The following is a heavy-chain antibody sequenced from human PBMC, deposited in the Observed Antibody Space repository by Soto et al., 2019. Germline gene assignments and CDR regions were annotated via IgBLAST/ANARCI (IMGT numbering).Heavy chain of an antibody. D-gene: IGHD6-6*01. J-gene: IGHJ4*02. CDR2: ISYDGSNK. CDR3: ARDPDEYSSSSYPDY. CDR1: GFTFSSYA. V-gene: IGHV3-30-3*01. Sequence: QVQLVESGGGVVQPGRSLRLSCAASGFTFSSYAMHWVRQAPGKGLEWVAVISYDGSNKYYADSVKGRFTISRDNSKNTLYLQMNRLKAEDTAVYYCARDPDEYSSSSYPDYWGQGTLVTVSS.